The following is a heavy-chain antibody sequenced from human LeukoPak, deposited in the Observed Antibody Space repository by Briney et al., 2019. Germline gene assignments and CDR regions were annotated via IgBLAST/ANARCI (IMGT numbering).Heavy chain of an antibody. CDR3: ARFFKLRYFDWLSENWFDP. J-gene: IGHJ5*02. V-gene: IGHV1-69*06. Sequence: SVKVSCKASGGTFSSYAISWVRQAPGQGLEWMGGIIPIFGTANYAQKFQGRVTITADKSTSTAYMELSRLRSDDTAVYYCARFFKLRYFDWLSENWFDPWGQGTLVTVSS. CDR2: IIPIFGTA. CDR1: GGTFSSYA. D-gene: IGHD3-9*01.